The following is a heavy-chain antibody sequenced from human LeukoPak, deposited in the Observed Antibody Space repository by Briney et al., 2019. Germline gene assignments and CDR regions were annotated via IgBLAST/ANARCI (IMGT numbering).Heavy chain of an antibody. D-gene: IGHD2-15*01. CDR1: GFTFSSYG. V-gene: IGHV3-30*18. Sequence: GGSLRLSCAASGFTFSSYGMHWVRQAPGKGLEWVAVISYDGSNKYYADSVKGRFTISRDNSKNTLYLQMNSLRAEDTAVYCCAKDLCSGGSRYPSSGFDYWGQGTLVTVSS. CDR3: AKDLCSGGSRYPSSGFDY. CDR2: ISYDGSNK. J-gene: IGHJ4*02.